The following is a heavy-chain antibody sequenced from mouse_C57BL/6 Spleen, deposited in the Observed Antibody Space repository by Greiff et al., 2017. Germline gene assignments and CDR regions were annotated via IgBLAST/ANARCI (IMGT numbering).Heavy chain of an antibody. CDR3: AREEYYSNYGGYFDV. V-gene: IGHV1-55*01. CDR2: IYPGSGST. Sequence: VQLQQPGAELVKPGASVKMSCKASGYTFTSYWITWVKQRPGQGLEWIGDIYPGSGSTNYNEKFKSKATLTVDTSSSTAYMQLSSLTSEDSAVYYCAREEYYSNYGGYFDVWGTGTTVTVSS. D-gene: IGHD2-5*01. CDR1: GYTFTSYW. J-gene: IGHJ1*03.